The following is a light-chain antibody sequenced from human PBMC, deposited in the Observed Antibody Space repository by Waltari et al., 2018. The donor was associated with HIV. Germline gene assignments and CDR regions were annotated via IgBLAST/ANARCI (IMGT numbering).Light chain of an antibody. J-gene: IGLJ2*01. V-gene: IGLV7-46*02. Sequence: QAVVTQEPSLSVSPGETVTLTCTSFTGFITRGHFPYWFQMSEGNDPRTLIYDRDKSHALTPCLFAGSIVGGKATLTLLGAQPEDECDYYCLISYNGVRVFGGGTKLTV. CDR1: TGFITRGHF. CDR3: LISYNGVRV. CDR2: DRD.